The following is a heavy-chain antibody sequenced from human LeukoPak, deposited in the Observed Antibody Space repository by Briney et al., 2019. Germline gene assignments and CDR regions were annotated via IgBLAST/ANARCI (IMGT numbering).Heavy chain of an antibody. D-gene: IGHD2/OR15-2a*01. CDR1: GASISRHY. CDR3: ARGSTRADDY. J-gene: IGHJ4*02. CDR2: VYHDGTT. Sequence: SETLSLTCTVSGASISRHYWSWIRQPPGKGLEWIGYVYHDGTTNYNPSLKSRVAISIDTSRNQLSLKLSSMTAAGTAVYYWARGSTRADDYWGQGILVTVSS. V-gene: IGHV4-59*11.